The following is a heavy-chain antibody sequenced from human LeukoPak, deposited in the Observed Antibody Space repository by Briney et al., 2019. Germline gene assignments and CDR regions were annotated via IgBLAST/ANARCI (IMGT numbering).Heavy chain of an antibody. CDR1: GDSVSSNSAA. V-gene: IGHV6-1*01. J-gene: IGHJ6*03. Sequence: SQTLSLTCAISGDSVSSNSAARNWIRQSPSRGLEWLGRTYYRSKWYNDYAVSVKSRITINPDTSKNQFSLQLNSVTAADTAVYYCARVGLSYYYYYMDVWGKGTTVTISS. CDR3: ARVGLSYYYYYMDV. CDR2: TYYRSKWYN.